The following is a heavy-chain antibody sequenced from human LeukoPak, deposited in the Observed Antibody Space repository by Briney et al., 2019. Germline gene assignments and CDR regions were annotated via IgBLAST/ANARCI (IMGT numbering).Heavy chain of an antibody. V-gene: IGHV3-9*01. CDR1: GFTFDDYA. D-gene: IGHD1-14*01. J-gene: IGHJ4*02. CDR2: ISWNSGSI. CDR3: AKETNRGLIDY. Sequence: PGRSLRLSCAASGFTFDDYAMHWVRQAPGKGLEWVSGISWNSGSIGYADSVKGRFTISRDNAKNSLYLQMNSLRAEDTALYYCAKETNRGLIDYWGQGTLVTVSS.